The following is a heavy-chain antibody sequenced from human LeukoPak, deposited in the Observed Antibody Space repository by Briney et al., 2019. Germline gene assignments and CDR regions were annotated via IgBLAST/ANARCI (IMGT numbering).Heavy chain of an antibody. Sequence: PGGSLRLSCAASGFTFSNYAMNWVRQAPGKGLEWVGVISYDGSNKYYADSVKGRFTLSRDNSKNTLFLLMNSLTGDDTAVYYCARSTVATCCGGEDYWGQGTLVTVSS. CDR3: ARSTVATCCGGEDY. CDR1: GFTFSNYA. V-gene: IGHV3-30-3*01. J-gene: IGHJ4*02. CDR2: ISYDGSNK. D-gene: IGHD2-21*01.